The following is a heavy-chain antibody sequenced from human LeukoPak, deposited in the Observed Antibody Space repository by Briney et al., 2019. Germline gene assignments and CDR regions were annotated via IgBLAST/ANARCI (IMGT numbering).Heavy chain of an antibody. V-gene: IGHV4-59*08. CDR1: GGSISSYY. CDR3: ARQGEVTTEGYYYYYMDV. Sequence: SETLSLTCTVSGGSISSYYWSWIRQPPGKGLEWMGYIYYSGSTNYNPSLKSRVTISVDTSKNQFSLKLSSVTAADTAVYYCARQGEVTTEGYYYYYMDVWGKGTTVTVSS. J-gene: IGHJ6*03. D-gene: IGHD4-11*01. CDR2: IYYSGST.